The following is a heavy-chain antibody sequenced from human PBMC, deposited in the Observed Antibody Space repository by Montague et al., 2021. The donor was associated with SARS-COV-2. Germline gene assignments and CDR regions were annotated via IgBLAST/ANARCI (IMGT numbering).Heavy chain of an antibody. D-gene: IGHD3-22*01. Sequence: SLRLSCAASGFTFSSYAMHWVRQAPGKGLEWVAVISYDGSSKYYADSVKGRFTISRDNSKNTLYLQMNSLRAEDTAVYYCARDRRYYDSSVYPGVAYNWFDPWGQGTLVTVSS. CDR1: GFTFSSYA. CDR3: ARDRRYYDSSVYPGVAYNWFDP. CDR2: ISYDGSSK. V-gene: IGHV3-30-3*01. J-gene: IGHJ5*02.